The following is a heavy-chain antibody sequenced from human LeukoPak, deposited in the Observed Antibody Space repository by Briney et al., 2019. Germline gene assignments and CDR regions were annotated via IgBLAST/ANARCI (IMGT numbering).Heavy chain of an antibody. CDR3: VSFYETY. Sequence: GGSLRLCCVASGNYWMHWVRQAPGKGLVWVSHINSDGSWTSYADSVKGRFTISKDNAKNTVYLQMNSLRAEDTAVYYCVSFYETYWGRGTLVTVSS. J-gene: IGHJ4*02. CDR2: INSDGSWT. V-gene: IGHV3-74*01. D-gene: IGHD2/OR15-2a*01. CDR1: GNYW.